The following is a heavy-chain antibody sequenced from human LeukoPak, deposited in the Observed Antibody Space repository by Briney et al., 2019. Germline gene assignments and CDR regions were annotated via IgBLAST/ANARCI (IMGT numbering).Heavy chain of an antibody. Sequence: PGGSLRLSCAASGFSFSDYYMTWIRQAPGKGLEWVSYISSSGTTIYYADSVKGRFTISRDNAKNSLYLQMNSLRAEDTAVYCCARNRGYGGYDSDYWGQGTLVTVSS. D-gene: IGHD5-12*01. CDR2: ISSSGTTI. J-gene: IGHJ4*02. CDR1: GFSFSDYY. V-gene: IGHV3-11*01. CDR3: ARNRGYGGYDSDY.